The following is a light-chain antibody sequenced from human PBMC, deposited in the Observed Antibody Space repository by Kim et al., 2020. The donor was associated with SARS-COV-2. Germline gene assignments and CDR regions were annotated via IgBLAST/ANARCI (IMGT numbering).Light chain of an antibody. CDR2: DVS. CDR3: CSYAGSYTLV. CDR1: SSDVGGYNY. J-gene: IGLJ2*01. V-gene: IGLV2-11*01. Sequence: GQSVTISCIGTSSDVGGYNYVSWYQQHPGRAPRVLLYDVSKRPSGIPVRFSGSKSGNTASLTVSGLQAEDEADYYCCSYAGSYTLVFGGGTKVSVL.